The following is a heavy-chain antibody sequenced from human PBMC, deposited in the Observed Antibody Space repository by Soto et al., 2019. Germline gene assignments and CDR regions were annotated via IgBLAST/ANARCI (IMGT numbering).Heavy chain of an antibody. CDR3: ARPRTKEYGDYARYYYYMDV. J-gene: IGHJ6*03. Sequence: ASVKVSCKASGYTFTSYGISWVRQAPGQGLEWMGWISAYNGNTNYAQKLQGRVTMTTDTSTSTAYMELRSLRSDDTAVYYCARPRTKEYGDYARYYYYMDVWGKGTTVTVSS. CDR1: GYTFTSYG. CDR2: ISAYNGNT. D-gene: IGHD4-17*01. V-gene: IGHV1-18*01.